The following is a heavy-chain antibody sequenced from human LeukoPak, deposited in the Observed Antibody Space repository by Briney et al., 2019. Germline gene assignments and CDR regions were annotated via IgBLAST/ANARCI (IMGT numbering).Heavy chain of an antibody. CDR1: ELTVSSDY. CDR3: AKHYHGSSSYNYFHY. J-gene: IGHJ4*02. D-gene: IGHD6-13*01. V-gene: IGHV3-66*04. CDR2: IYSGGGT. Sequence: GGTLRLSCAASELTVSSDYMSWVRQAPGKGLEWVSPIYSGGGTYYADSVKSRFTISRDKSKNTFYLQMNSLRAEDTAVYYCAKHYHGSSSYNYFHYWGQGTLVTVSS.